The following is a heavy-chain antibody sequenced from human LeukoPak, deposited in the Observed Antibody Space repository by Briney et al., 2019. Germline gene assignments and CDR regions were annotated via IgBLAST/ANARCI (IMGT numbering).Heavy chain of an antibody. CDR1: SGSINNHY. D-gene: IGHD5-18*01. V-gene: IGHV4-59*11. CDR2: IYDSWNT. J-gene: IGHJ4*02. Sequence: SETLSLTCIVSSGSINNHYWSWIRQPPGKGLEWIGYIYDSWNTNYNPSLQSRVTISMDASRNQFSLNLTSVTAADTAVYYCARDQVGYGLDYWGQGTLVTVSS. CDR3: ARDQVGYGLDY.